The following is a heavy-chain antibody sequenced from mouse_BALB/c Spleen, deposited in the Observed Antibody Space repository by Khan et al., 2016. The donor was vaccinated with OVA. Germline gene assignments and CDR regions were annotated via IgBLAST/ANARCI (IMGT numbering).Heavy chain of an antibody. CDR1: GYTFTSYW. CDR3: ARLITRDY. CDR2: INPSNGRT. Sequence: QVQLKESGAELVKPGASVKLSCKASGYTFTSYWMHWVKQRPGQGLEWIGEINPSNGRTNYNEKFKSKATLTVAKYSSTAYMQLSSPTSEVSAVYYCARLITRDYWGQGTTLTGSS. V-gene: IGHV1S81*02. J-gene: IGHJ2*01. D-gene: IGHD6-1*01.